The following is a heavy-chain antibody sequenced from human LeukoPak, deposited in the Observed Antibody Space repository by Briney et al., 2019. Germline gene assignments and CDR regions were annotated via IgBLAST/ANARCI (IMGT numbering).Heavy chain of an antibody. CDR3: ARVYYYDSSGYYQPSGYFQH. D-gene: IGHD3-22*01. J-gene: IGHJ1*01. CDR2: ISSSSSYT. Sequence: GGSLRLSCAASGFTFSDYYMSWIRQAPGKGLEWVSYISSSSSYTNYADSVKGRFTISRDNAKNSLYLQMSSLRAEDTAVYYCARVYYYDSSGYYQPSGYFQHWGQGTLVTVSS. V-gene: IGHV3-11*06. CDR1: GFTFSDYY.